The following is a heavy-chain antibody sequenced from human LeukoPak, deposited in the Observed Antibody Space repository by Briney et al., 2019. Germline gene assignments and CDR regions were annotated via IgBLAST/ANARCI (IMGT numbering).Heavy chain of an antibody. CDR3: ARLRAVAGCSRTSCYGVSDFDY. V-gene: IGHV1-18*01. J-gene: IGHJ4*02. D-gene: IGHD2-2*01. Sequence: ASVKVSCKASGYTFTSYGISWVRQAPGQGLEWMGWISAYNGNTNYAQKLQGRVTMTTDTSTSTAYMELRSLRSDDTAVYYCARLRAVAGCSRTSCYGVSDFDYWGQGTLVTVSS. CDR1: GYTFTSYG. CDR2: ISAYNGNT.